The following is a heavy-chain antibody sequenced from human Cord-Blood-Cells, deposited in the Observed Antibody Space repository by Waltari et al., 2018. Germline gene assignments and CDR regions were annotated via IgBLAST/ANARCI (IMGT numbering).Heavy chain of an antibody. CDR3: ASDHITIFGVVIRDY. CDR2: ISYDGSNK. V-gene: IGHV3-30-3*01. Sequence: QVQLVESGGGVVQPGRSLRLSCAAAGFTFSSYAMHWVRQAPGKGLWWVAVISYDGSNKYYADSVKGRFTSSRDNSKNTLYLQMNGLRAEDTAVYYCASDHITIFGVVIRDYWGQGTLVTVSS. D-gene: IGHD3-3*01. J-gene: IGHJ4*02. CDR1: GFTFSSYA.